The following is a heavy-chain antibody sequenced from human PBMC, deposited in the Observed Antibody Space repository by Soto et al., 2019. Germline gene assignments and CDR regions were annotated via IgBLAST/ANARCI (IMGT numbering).Heavy chain of an antibody. CDR2: IIPIFGTA. J-gene: IGHJ6*02. D-gene: IGHD2-2*01. V-gene: IGHV1-69*13. CDR3: ARGPIPAAIGYYYGMDV. Sequence: VASVKVSCKASGGTFSSYAISWVRQAPGQGLEWMGGIIPIFGTANYAQKFQGRVTITADESTSTAYMELSSLRSEDTAVYYCARGPIPAAIGYYYGMDVWGQGTTVTVSS. CDR1: GGTFSSYA.